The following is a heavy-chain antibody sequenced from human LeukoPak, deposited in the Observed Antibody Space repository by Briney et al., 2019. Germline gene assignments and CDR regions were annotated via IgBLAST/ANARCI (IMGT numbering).Heavy chain of an antibody. CDR3: ARHGAGFRFLEWSRDWFDP. V-gene: IGHV4-30-2*01. J-gene: IGHJ5*02. CDR2: IYHSGST. Sequence: PSETLSLTCTVSGGSISSGGYYWSWIRQPPGKGLEWIGYIYHSGSTYYNPSLKSRVTMSVDRSKNQFSLKLSSVTAADTAVYYCARHGAGFRFLEWSRDWFDPWGQGTLVTVSS. CDR1: GGSISSGGYY. D-gene: IGHD3-3*01.